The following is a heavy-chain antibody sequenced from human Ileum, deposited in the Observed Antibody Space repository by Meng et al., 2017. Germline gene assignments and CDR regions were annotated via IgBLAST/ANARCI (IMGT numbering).Heavy chain of an antibody. J-gene: IGHJ4*02. CDR2: ISNSGNT. CDR1: GASINGDSYY. CDR3: ARGVWFGELSLDS. V-gene: IGHV4-61*02. D-gene: IGHD3-10*01. Sequence: SETLSLTCAFSGASINGDSYYWNWIRQPAGKGLEWIGRISNSGNTNYNPSVNSRVTISSDTAKDHFSLQLNSVTAADTAVYYCARGVWFGELSLDSWGQGTLVTVSS.